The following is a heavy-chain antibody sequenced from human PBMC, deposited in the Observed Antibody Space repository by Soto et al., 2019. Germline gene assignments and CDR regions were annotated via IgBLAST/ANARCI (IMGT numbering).Heavy chain of an antibody. V-gene: IGHV5-51*01. Sequence: RGESLKISCKGSGYSFTSYWIGWVRQMPGKGLEWMGIIYPGDSDTRYSPSFQGQVTISADKSISTAYLQWSSLKASDTAMYYCARHGIVVVPAAYYYYGMDVWGRGTTVTVSS. J-gene: IGHJ6*02. CDR1: GYSFTSYW. CDR3: ARHGIVVVPAAYYYYGMDV. D-gene: IGHD2-2*01. CDR2: IYPGDSDT.